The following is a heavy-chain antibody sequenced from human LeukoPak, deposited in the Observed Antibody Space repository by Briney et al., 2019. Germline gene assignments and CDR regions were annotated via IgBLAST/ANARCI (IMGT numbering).Heavy chain of an antibody. CDR2: TYYRSEWYS. V-gene: IGHV6-1*01. J-gene: IGHJ3*01. CDR3: ARVPTLGAFDL. Sequence: SQTLSLTCAISGDSVSNKRATRIWIRQSPSRGLEYLGRTYYRSEWYSEYAVSVRSRLTINPDTSKNQFSLHLNSVTPEDTAVYYCARVPTLGAFDLWGPGTMVTVSS. CDR1: GDSVSNKRAT.